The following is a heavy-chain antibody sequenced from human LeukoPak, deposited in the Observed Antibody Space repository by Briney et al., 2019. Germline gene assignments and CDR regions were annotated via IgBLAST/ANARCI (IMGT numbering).Heavy chain of an antibody. V-gene: IGHV3-21*01. CDR1: GFTFSSYS. Sequence: GGSLRLPCAASGFTFSSYSMNWVRQAPGKGLEWVSSISSSSSYIYYADSVKGRFTISRDNAKNSLYLQMNSLRAEDTAVYYCASLRVVVVPATDVWGKGTTVTVSS. CDR2: ISSSSSYI. D-gene: IGHD2-2*01. CDR3: ASLRVVVVPATDV. J-gene: IGHJ6*04.